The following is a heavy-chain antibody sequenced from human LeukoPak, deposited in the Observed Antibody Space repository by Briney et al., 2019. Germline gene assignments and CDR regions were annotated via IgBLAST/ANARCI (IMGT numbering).Heavy chain of an antibody. CDR2: ISYDGSNK. J-gene: IGHJ4*02. CDR3: ARAGHYYDSSGYNIDY. CDR1: GFTFSDYY. V-gene: IGHV3-30-3*01. D-gene: IGHD3-22*01. Sequence: GGSLSLSCAASGFTFSDYYMNWIRQAPGKGLEWGAVISYDGSNKYYADSVKGRFTISRDNSKNTLYLQMNSLRAEDTAVYYCARAGHYYDSSGYNIDYWGQGTLVTVSS.